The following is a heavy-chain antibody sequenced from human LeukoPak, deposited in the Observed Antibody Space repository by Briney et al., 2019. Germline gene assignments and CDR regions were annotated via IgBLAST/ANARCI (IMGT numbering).Heavy chain of an antibody. V-gene: IGHV3-7*01. CDR2: IKYDGIEK. J-gene: IGHJ5*02. CDR3: ARNLVTEPTGDWFDP. CDR1: GFTFSTYW. Sequence: GGSLGLSCAAFGFTFSTYWMAWVSQAPGKGLEWVANIKYDGIEKYYVDSVKGRFTISRDNAKNSLYLHMNSLRDDDTAVYYCARNLVTEPTGDWFDPWGQGTLVTVSS. D-gene: IGHD3-10*01.